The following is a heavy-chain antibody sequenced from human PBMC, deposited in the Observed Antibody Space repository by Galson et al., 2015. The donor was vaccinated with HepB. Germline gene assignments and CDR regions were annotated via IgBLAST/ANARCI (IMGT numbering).Heavy chain of an antibody. D-gene: IGHD1-7*01. Sequence: SLRLSCAASGFTFSSYGMHWVRQAPGKGLEWVAVIWYDGSNKYYADSVKGRFTISRDNSKNTLYLQMNSLRAEDTAVYYCARDRTTDIRFWFDPWGQGTLVTVSS. V-gene: IGHV3-33*01. CDR3: ARDRTTDIRFWFDP. J-gene: IGHJ5*02. CDR2: IWYDGSNK. CDR1: GFTFSSYG.